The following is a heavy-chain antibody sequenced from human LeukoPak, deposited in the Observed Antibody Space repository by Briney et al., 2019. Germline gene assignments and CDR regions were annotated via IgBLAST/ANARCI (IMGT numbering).Heavy chain of an antibody. CDR1: GGSVSSGNYY. J-gene: IGHJ4*02. CDR3: ARGYYYGSGSPQFDY. V-gene: IGHV4-61*01. CDR2: IYYSGAT. D-gene: IGHD3-10*01. Sequence: SETLSLTCTVSGGSVSSGNYYWSWIRQPPGKGLEWIGYIYYSGATNYNPSLKSRVTLSVDTSKNQFSLKLSSVTAADTAVYYCARGYYYGSGSPQFDYWGQGTLVTVSS.